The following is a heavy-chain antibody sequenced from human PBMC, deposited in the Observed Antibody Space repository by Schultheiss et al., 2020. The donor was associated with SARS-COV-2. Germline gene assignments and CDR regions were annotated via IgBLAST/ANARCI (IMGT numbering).Heavy chain of an antibody. CDR1: GFTFSSYA. J-gene: IGHJ6*02. CDR3: ARDEYVSRYSGYDFYYYYGMDV. D-gene: IGHD5-12*01. Sequence: GGSLRLSCAASGFTFSSYAMSWVRQAPGKGLEWVSAISGSDGSTYYADSVKGRFTISRDNSKNTLYLQMNSLRAEDTAVYYCARDEYVSRYSGYDFYYYYGMDVWGQGTTVTVSS. CDR2: ISGSDGST. V-gene: IGHV3-23*01.